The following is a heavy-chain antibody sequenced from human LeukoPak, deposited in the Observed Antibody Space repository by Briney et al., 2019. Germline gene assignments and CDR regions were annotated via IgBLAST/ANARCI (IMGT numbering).Heavy chain of an antibody. CDR3: ARVMYYDILTGYSYYYYYYGMDV. V-gene: IGHV3-33*01. D-gene: IGHD3-9*01. Sequence: GGSLRLSCAASGFTFSSYGMHWVRQAPGKGLEWVAVIWYDGSNKYYADSVKGRFTISRDNSKNTLYLQMNSLRAEDTAVYYCARVMYYDILTGYSYYYYYYGMDVWGQGTTVTVSS. J-gene: IGHJ6*02. CDR1: GFTFSSYG. CDR2: IWYDGSNK.